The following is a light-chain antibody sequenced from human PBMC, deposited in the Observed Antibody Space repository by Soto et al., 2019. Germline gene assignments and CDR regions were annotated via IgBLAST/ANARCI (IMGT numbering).Light chain of an antibody. CDR2: GAS. CDR3: QQYGNSPWT. Sequence: EIVLTQSPGTLSLSPGERATLFCRASQSVSSSYLAWYQQKPGQAPRLLIYGASSRATGIPDRFSGSGSGTDFTLTISRLEPEDFAMYYCQQYGNSPWTFGQGTKVEIK. V-gene: IGKV3-20*01. CDR1: QSVSSSY. J-gene: IGKJ1*01.